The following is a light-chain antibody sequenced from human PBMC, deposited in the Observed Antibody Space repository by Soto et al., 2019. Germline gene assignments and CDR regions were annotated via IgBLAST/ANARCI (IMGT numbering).Light chain of an antibody. J-gene: IGKJ1*01. CDR1: QSVSSY. CDR2: DAS. Sequence: EIVLTQSPATLSLSPGERATLSCRASQSVSSYLAWYQQKPGQAPRLLIYDASNRATGIPARFSGSGSGTDFTLTISSLEPEDFAVYYCQRRSNWPPWTFGQETKVEIK. CDR3: QRRSNWPPWT. V-gene: IGKV3-11*01.